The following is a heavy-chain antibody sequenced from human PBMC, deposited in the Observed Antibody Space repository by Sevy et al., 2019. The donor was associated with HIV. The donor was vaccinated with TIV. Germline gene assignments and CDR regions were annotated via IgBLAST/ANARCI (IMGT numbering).Heavy chain of an antibody. J-gene: IGHJ6*03. V-gene: IGHV3-48*03. CDR3: ARILNYYGSGSPSSHYYMDV. CDR2: ISSSGSTI. D-gene: IGHD3-10*01. CDR1: GFTFSSYE. Sequence: GESLKISCAASGFTFSSYEMNWVRQAPGKGLEWVSYISSSGSTIYYADSVKGRFTISRDNAKNSLYLQMNSLRAEDTAVYYCARILNYYGSGSPSSHYYMDVWGKGTTVTVSS.